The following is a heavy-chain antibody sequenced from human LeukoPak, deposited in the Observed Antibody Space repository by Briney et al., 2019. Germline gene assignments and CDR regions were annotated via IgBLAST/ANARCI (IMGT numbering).Heavy chain of an antibody. CDR2: IGAGGTFT. V-gene: IGHV3-21*01. CDR1: GFTFSSYA. Sequence: GGSLRLSCTASGFTFSSYAMNWVRQAPGKGLEWVSGIGAGGTFTYYADSVKGRFTISRDNAKNSLYLQMNSLRAEDTAVYYCARAVLYYYYGMDVWGQGTTVTVSS. J-gene: IGHJ6*02. CDR3: ARAVLYYYYGMDV.